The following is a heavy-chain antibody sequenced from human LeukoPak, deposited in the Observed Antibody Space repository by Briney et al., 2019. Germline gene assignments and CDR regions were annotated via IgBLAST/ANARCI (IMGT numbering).Heavy chain of an antibody. CDR3: ARAESVAGTTGDY. CDR1: GFTFSSYS. CDR2: ISSSSSYI. V-gene: IGHV3-21*01. Sequence: GGSLRLSCAASGFTFSSYSMNWVRQAPGKGLEWVSSISSSSSYIYYADLVKGRFTISRDNAKNSLYLQMNSLRAEDTAVYYCARAESVAGTTGDYWGQGTLVTVSS. D-gene: IGHD6-19*01. J-gene: IGHJ4*02.